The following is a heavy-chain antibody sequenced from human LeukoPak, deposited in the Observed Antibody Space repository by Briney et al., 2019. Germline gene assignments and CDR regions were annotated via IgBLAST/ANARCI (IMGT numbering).Heavy chain of an antibody. CDR3: ARGRWLQPWGYFDY. CDR2: IIPIFGTA. D-gene: IGHD5-24*01. CDR1: GGTFSSYA. Sequence: GASVTVSCKASGGTFSSYAISWVRQAPGQGVEWMGGIIPIFGTANYAQKFQGRVTITTDESTTTAYMELSSLRSEDTAVYYCARGRWLQPWGYFDYWGQGTLVTVSS. J-gene: IGHJ4*02. V-gene: IGHV1-69*05.